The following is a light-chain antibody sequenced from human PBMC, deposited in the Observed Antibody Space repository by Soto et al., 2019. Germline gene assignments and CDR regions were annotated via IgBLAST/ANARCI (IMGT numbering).Light chain of an antibody. V-gene: IGKV3-11*01. J-gene: IGKJ5*01. CDR2: DAY. Sequence: FLAQSRVSLSLSPVERATRSFMASQSFRGLLAWYQQKPGQAPRLLIYDAYNRATGIPPRFSGSGSGTDFTLTISSLEPEDSAVYYCQQRHMWPITFGQGTRLEIK. CDR3: QQRHMWPIT. CDR1: QSFRGL.